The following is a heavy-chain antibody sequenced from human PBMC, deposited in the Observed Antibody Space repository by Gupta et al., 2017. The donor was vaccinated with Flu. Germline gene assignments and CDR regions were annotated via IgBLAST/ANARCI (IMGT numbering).Heavy chain of an antibody. Sequence: QVQLVQSGAEVKKPGASVKVSCKASGYTFPSYYVHWVRQDPGQGLEGMGIINPGGGGSSYEQKCQGRVTLTRDTSTGTGYMELTSLRSEDTALYYCARERERNSGLNCFDYWGHGTLVTVSS. CDR2: INPGGGGS. D-gene: IGHD6-19*01. V-gene: IGHV1-46*01. CDR1: GYTFPSYY. J-gene: IGHJ4*01. CDR3: ARERERNSGLNCFDY.